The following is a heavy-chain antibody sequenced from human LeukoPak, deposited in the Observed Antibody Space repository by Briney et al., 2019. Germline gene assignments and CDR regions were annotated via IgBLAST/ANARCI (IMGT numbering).Heavy chain of an antibody. Sequence: SETLSLTCAVYGGSLNGHYWSWIRQPPGKGLEWIGESGHRGGTKFNPSLKSRVTISVDTSKNQFSLKLSSVTAADTAVYYCARDFQGYGGKNSQGFDWFDPWGQGTLVTVSS. CDR3: ARDFQGYGGKNSQGFDWFDP. CDR2: SGHRGGT. D-gene: IGHD4-23*01. CDR1: GGSLNGHY. J-gene: IGHJ5*02. V-gene: IGHV4-34*01.